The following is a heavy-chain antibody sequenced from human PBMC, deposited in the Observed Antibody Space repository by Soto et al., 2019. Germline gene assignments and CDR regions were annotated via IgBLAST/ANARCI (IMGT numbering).Heavy chain of an antibody. D-gene: IGHD1-26*01. J-gene: IGHJ6*02. Sequence: PGGSLRLSCTASGFTFSDYTMKWVRQAPGKGLEWVSSISRESSYIYYVDSVKGRFTISRDNAKNSVILQMAGLRVDDTGVYFCAVGAADLPSPCGMDVWGRGTTVTVSS. CDR2: ISRESSYI. CDR3: AVGAADLPSPCGMDV. V-gene: IGHV3-21*01. CDR1: GFTFSDYT.